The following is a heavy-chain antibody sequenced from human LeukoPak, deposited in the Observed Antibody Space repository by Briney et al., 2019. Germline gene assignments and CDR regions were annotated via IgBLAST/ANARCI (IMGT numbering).Heavy chain of an antibody. CDR3: ARRAPGYCITTSCPDTYYYYYYMDV. D-gene: IGHD2-2*01. CDR1: GFAFSSSW. CDR2: IKQDGSET. V-gene: IGHV3-7*01. Sequence: PGGSLRLSCAASGFAFSSSWMSCVRQAPGKGLEWVANIKQDGSETYYVDSLKGRFTVSRDNAKNSVYLQMNNLRAEDTAVYYCARRAPGYCITTSCPDTYYYYYYMDVWGKGTTVIVSS. J-gene: IGHJ6*03.